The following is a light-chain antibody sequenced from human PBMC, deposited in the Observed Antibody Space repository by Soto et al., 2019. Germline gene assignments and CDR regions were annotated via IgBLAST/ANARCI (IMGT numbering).Light chain of an antibody. V-gene: IGLV1-47*01. Sequence: QLVLTQPPSASGTPGQRVSITCSGSDSNIGSNSVHWYQQVPGMAPKLLVYKSDQRPSGVPARFSGSKPVTSASLAISGLRAEDEAEYYCATWDDGLSGVLFGGGTKLTVL. J-gene: IGLJ2*01. CDR2: KSD. CDR1: DSNIGSNS. CDR3: ATWDDGLSGVL.